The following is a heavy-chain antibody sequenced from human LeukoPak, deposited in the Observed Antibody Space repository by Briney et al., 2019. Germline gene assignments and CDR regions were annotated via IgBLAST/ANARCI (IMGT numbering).Heavy chain of an antibody. D-gene: IGHD2-2*01. CDR2: IYYSGST. CDR3: ARAWGYCSSTSCSTYYYYYMDV. Sequence: SETLSLTCTVSGGPISSYYWSWIRQPPGKGLEWIGYIYYSGSTNYNPSLKSRVTISVDTSKNQFSLKLSSVTAADTAVYYCARAWGYCSSTSCSTYYYYYMDVWGKGTTVTVSS. V-gene: IGHV4-59*01. CDR1: GGPISSYY. J-gene: IGHJ6*03.